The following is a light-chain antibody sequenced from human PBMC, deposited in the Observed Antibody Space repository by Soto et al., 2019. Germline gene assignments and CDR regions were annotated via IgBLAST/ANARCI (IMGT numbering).Light chain of an antibody. Sequence: DIVMTQSPDSLAVSLGERATINCKSSQSILYSSNNKNYLAWYQQRSGQPPKLLIYWASTRESGVPDRFSGSGSGTDFTLTISSLRAEDVAVYYCQQYYSSPSFGGGTKVEIK. J-gene: IGKJ4*01. CDR3: QQYYSSPS. CDR1: QSILYSSNNKNY. CDR2: WAS. V-gene: IGKV4-1*01.